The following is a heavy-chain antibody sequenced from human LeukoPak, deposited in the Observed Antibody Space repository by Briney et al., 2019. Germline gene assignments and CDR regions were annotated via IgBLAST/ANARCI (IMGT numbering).Heavy chain of an antibody. Sequence: SSETLSLTCTVSGGSIDSSSYYWGWIRQPPGKGLEWIGSIYYSGSTYYNPSLKSRVTISVDTSKNQFSLKLSSVTAADTAVYYCSSSDCVYYFDYWGQGTLVTVSS. J-gene: IGHJ4*02. CDR2: IYYSGST. D-gene: IGHD2-21*02. CDR1: GGSIDSSSYY. V-gene: IGHV4-39*01. CDR3: SSSDCVYYFDY.